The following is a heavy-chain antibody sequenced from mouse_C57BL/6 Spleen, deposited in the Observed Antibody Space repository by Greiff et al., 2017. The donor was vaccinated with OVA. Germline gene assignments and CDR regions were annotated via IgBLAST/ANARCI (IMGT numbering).Heavy chain of an antibody. J-gene: IGHJ4*01. D-gene: IGHD1-1*01. Sequence: VQLQQSGAELVRPGSSVKMSCKTSGYTFTSYGINWVKQRPGQGLEWIGYIYIGNGYTEYNEKFKGKATLTSDTSSSTAYMQLSSLTSEDSAIYVGARSRFSSTAYYAMDYWGQGTSVTVSS. CDR1: GYTFTSYG. V-gene: IGHV1-58*01. CDR3: ARSRFSSTAYYAMDY. CDR2: IYIGNGYT.